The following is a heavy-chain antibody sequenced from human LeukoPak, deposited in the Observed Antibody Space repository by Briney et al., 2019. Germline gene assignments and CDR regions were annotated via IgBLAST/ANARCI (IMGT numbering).Heavy chain of an antibody. CDR1: GGSISSYY. Sequence: NPSETLSLTCTVSGGSISSYYWSWIRQPPGKGLEWIGYIYYSGSTNYNPSLKSRVTISVDTSKNQFSLKLSSVTAADTAVYYCARMWYTSSPFDYWGQGTLVTVSS. CDR2: IYYSGST. D-gene: IGHD1-1*01. V-gene: IGHV4-59*12. CDR3: ARMWYTSSPFDY. J-gene: IGHJ4*02.